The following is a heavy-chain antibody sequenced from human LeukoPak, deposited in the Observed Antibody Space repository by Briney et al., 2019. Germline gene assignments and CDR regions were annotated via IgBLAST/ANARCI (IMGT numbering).Heavy chain of an antibody. D-gene: IGHD7-27*01. CDR1: GYTFSDYY. V-gene: IGHV1-2*02. CDR2: INPYSGGT. J-gene: IGHJ4*02. Sequence: ASVKVSCKASGYTFSDYYLHWLRQAPGQGLEWMGWINPYSGGTNYAQKFQGRVTMTRDTSISTAYMELSRLRSDDTAVYYCARGPHWDPHFDYWGQGTLVTVSS. CDR3: ARGPHWDPHFDY.